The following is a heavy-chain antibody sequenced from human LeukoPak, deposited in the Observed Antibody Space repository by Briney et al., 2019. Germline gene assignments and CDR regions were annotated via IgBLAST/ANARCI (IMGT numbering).Heavy chain of an antibody. V-gene: IGHV3-21*01. J-gene: IGHJ4*02. CDR2: ISSSSSYI. D-gene: IGHD3-10*01. CDR3: AKEFMVRGVMDY. Sequence: PGGSLRLSCAASGFTFSSYSMNWVRQAPGKGLEWVSSISSSSSYIYYADSVKGRFTISRDNAKNSLYLQMNSLRAEDTAVYYCAKEFMVRGVMDYWGQGTLVTVSS. CDR1: GFTFSSYS.